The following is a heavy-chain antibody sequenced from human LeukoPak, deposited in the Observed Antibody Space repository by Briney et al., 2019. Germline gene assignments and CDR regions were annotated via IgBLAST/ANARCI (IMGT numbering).Heavy chain of an antibody. CDR1: GYTFTSYY. CDR2: INPSGSST. J-gene: IGHJ5*02. Sequence: GASVKVSCKASGYTFTSYYMHWVRQAPGQGLEWMGIINPSGSSTSYAQKFQGRVTMTRNTSISTAYMELSSLRSEDTAVYYCARGLPYYYDSSGYYYTWGQGTLVTVSS. D-gene: IGHD3-22*01. V-gene: IGHV1-46*01. CDR3: ARGLPYYYDSSGYYYT.